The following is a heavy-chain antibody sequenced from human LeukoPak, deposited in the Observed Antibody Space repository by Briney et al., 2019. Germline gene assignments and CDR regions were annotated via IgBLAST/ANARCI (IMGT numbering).Heavy chain of an antibody. V-gene: IGHV3-23*01. CDR2: ISGSGGST. Sequence: GGSLTLSCAVSGITLSNYGMSWVCQAPGKGLEWVAGISGSGGSTNYADSVKGRFTISRDNPKNTLFLQMNSLRAEDTAVYFCAKRGVVIRVILVGFHKEAYYFDSWGQGALVTVSS. CDR3: AKRGVVIRVILVGFHKEAYYFDS. CDR1: GITLSNYG. D-gene: IGHD3-22*01. J-gene: IGHJ4*02.